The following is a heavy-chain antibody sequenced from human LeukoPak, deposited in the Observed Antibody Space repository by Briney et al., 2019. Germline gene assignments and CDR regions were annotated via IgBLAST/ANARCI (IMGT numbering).Heavy chain of an antibody. J-gene: IGHJ4*02. CDR3: AKEGDGNYVAY. Sequence: GGSLRLSCAVSGFTFSSEAMSWVRQAPGKGLEWVSAISNSGGKTYYADSVKGRFTISRDNSKNTLYLQMNSLKAEDTAVYHCAKEGDGNYVAYWGQGTLVTVSS. CDR1: GFTFSSEA. D-gene: IGHD3-16*01. V-gene: IGHV3-23*01. CDR2: ISNSGGKT.